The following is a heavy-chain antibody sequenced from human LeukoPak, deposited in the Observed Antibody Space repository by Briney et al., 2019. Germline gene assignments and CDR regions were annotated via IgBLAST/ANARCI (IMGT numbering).Heavy chain of an antibody. J-gene: IGHJ4*02. CDR3: AKDAGSYGRNSDY. CDR1: IFTFSTYA. D-gene: IGHD4-23*01. Sequence: GGSLRLSCAASIFTFSTYAMHWVRQAPGKGLEGEAYITFDGSNKPYGNSVKGRFTISRDNSKNTLYLQMNSLRAEDTAVYYCAKDAGSYGRNSDYWGQGTLVTVS. CDR2: ITFDGSNK. V-gene: IGHV3-30*18.